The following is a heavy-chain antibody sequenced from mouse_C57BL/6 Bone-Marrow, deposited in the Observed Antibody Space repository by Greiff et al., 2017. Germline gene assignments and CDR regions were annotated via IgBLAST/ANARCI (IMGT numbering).Heavy chain of an antibody. J-gene: IGHJ3*01. CDR3: ARWSPFAY. V-gene: IGHV5-17*01. D-gene: IGHD1-1*02. CDR2: ISSGSSTI. Sequence: EVKLVESGGGLVKPGGSLKLSCAASGFTFSDYGMHWVRQAPEKGLEWVAYISSGSSTIYYADTVKGRFTLSRDNAKNTLFLQMTSLRSEDMAMYYCARWSPFAYWGQGTLVTVSA. CDR1: GFTFSDYG.